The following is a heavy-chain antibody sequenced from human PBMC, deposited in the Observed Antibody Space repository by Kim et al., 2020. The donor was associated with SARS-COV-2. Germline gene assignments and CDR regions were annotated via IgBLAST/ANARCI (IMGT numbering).Heavy chain of an antibody. CDR3: ARQLVDTATVWGSTVVNAPYNWFDP. J-gene: IGHJ5*02. CDR1: GGSISSSSYY. Sequence: SETLSLTCTVSGGSISSSSYYWGWIRQPPGKGLEWIGSIYYSGSTYYNPSLKSRVTISVDTSKNQFSLKLSSVTAADTAVYYCARQLVDTATVWGSTVVNAPYNWFDPWGQGTLVTVSS. D-gene: IGHD5-18*01. CDR2: IYYSGST. V-gene: IGHV4-39*01.